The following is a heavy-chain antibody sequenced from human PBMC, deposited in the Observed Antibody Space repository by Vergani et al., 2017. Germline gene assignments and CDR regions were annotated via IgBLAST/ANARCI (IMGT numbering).Heavy chain of an antibody. Sequence: QVHLVESGGGVVQPGRSLRLSCVVSGFTSSYYGMHWVRQAPGKGLEWVAVISYDGSNKYYADSVKGRFTISRDNSKNTLYLQMNSLRAEDTAVYYCARDTWIQLWPGDYYYYYYMDVWGKGTTVTVSS. CDR1: GFTSSYYG. J-gene: IGHJ6*03. V-gene: IGHV3-30*03. CDR2: ISYDGSNK. CDR3: ARDTWIQLWPGDYYYYYYMDV. D-gene: IGHD5-18*01.